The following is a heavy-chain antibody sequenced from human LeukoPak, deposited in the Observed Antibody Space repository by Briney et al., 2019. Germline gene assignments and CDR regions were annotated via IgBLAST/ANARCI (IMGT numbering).Heavy chain of an antibody. CDR3: ARDRYYYDSSGYFSHGPDY. CDR1: GDSISSTGFY. V-gene: IGHV4-39*07. CDR2: IEYSGET. D-gene: IGHD3-22*01. Sequence: SETLSLTCTVSGDSISSTGFYWAWIRQPPEKGLEYIGNIEYSGETFYDPSLKSRVTISGDPSKNQFSLKLSSVTAADTAVYYCARDRYYYDSSGYFSHGPDYWGQGTLVTVSS. J-gene: IGHJ4*02.